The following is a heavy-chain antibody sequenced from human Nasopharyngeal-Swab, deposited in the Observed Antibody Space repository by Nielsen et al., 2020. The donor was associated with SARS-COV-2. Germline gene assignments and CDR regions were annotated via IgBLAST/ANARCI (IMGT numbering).Heavy chain of an antibody. CDR1: GGSVSSGSYY. J-gene: IGHJ6*02. V-gene: IGHV4-61*01. Sequence: SETLSLTCTVSGGSVSSGSYYWSWIWQPPGKGLEWIGYIYYSGSTNYNPSLKSRVTISVDTSKNQFSLKLSSVTAADTAVYYCARDHYGSGSPSMDVWGQGTTVTVSS. D-gene: IGHD3-10*01. CDR2: IYYSGST. CDR3: ARDHYGSGSPSMDV.